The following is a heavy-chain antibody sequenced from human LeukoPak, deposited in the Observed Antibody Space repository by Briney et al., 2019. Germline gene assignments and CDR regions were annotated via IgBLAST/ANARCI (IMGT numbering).Heavy chain of an antibody. V-gene: IGHV3-15*05. Sequence: GGSLRLSCATSGFSFGGAWLSWVRQAPGKGLEWSGRIQHGGTTHYATPLSGRFTISRADSKPTLYLHINNLKTEDTAIYYCTTVAHFYLGGRGMRATVPS. CDR3: TTVAHFYL. CDR2: IQHGGTT. D-gene: IGHD2/OR15-2a*01. J-gene: IGHJ4*02. CDR1: GFSFGGAW.